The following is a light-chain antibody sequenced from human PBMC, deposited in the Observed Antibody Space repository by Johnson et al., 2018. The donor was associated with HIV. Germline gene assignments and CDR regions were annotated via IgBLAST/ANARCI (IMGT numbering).Light chain of an antibody. CDR3: GTWDSSLNVFV. CDR2: ENN. J-gene: IGLJ1*01. CDR1: SSNIGNNY. Sequence: QSVLTQPPSVSAAPGQKVTISCSASSSNIGNNYVSWYQQLPGTAPKPLIYENNKRPSGIPDRFSGSKSGTAATLGITGIQTGDEADFYCGTWDSSLNVFVFGTGTKVTVL. V-gene: IGLV1-51*02.